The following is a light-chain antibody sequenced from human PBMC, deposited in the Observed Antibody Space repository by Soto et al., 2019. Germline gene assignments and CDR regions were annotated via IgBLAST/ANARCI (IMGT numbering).Light chain of an antibody. Sequence: QSVMTQPPSASGTPGQGVTISCSGSTSNIGSNYVYWYQQLPGTAPKLLIYRNNQRPSGVPDRFSGSKSGTSASLAISGLRSDDEADYFCATLDDSLNGFYVFGTAPKVTV. CDR2: RNN. J-gene: IGLJ1*01. V-gene: IGLV1-47*01. CDR3: ATLDDSLNGFYV. CDR1: TSNIGSNY.